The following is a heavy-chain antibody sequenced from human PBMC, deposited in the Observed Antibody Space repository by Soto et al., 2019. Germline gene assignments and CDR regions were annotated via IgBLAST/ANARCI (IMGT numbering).Heavy chain of an antibody. Sequence: KPSETLSLTCAVYGGSFSCYYWSWIRQPPGKGLEWIGEINHSGSTNYNPSLKSRVTISVDTSKNQFSLKLSSVTAADTAVYYCARGWSRVFWSGYALFDYWGQGTLVTVSS. CDR2: INHSGST. D-gene: IGHD3-3*01. CDR3: ARGWSRVFWSGYALFDY. CDR1: GGSFSCYY. V-gene: IGHV4-34*01. J-gene: IGHJ4*02.